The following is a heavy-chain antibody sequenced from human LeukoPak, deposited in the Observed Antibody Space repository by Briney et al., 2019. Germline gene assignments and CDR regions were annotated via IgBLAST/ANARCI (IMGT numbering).Heavy chain of an antibody. J-gene: IGHJ6*02. Sequence: GGSLRLSCAASGFTFSSYAMSWVRQAPGKGLEWVSAISGSGGSTYYADSVKGRFTISRDNSKDTLYLQMNSLRAEDTAVYYCAKDYAAAGTEYYYYYGMDVWGQGTTVTVSS. CDR1: GFTFSSYA. D-gene: IGHD6-13*01. CDR3: AKDYAAAGTEYYYYYGMDV. V-gene: IGHV3-23*01. CDR2: ISGSGGST.